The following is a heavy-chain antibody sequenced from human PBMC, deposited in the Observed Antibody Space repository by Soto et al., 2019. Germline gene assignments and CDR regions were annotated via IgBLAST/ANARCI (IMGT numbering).Heavy chain of an antibody. V-gene: IGHV1-46*03. CDR3: ARGPILRYFDWLLDRGPFDI. Sequence: GASVKVSCKASGYTFTKFHIHWVRQAPGQGLEWMGMIDPSGGVTRDAQRFQGRITMTSDTSTSSVYMELSSLRSEDTAVYYCARGPILRYFDWLLDRGPFDIWGQGTMVTVSS. CDR1: GYTFTKFH. CDR2: IDPSGGVT. D-gene: IGHD3-9*01. J-gene: IGHJ3*02.